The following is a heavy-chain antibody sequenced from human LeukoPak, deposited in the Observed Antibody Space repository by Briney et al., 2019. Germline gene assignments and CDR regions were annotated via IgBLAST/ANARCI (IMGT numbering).Heavy chain of an antibody. D-gene: IGHD6-19*01. J-gene: IGHJ5*02. CDR1: GFTFSGDS. Sequence: GGSLRLSCAASGFTFSGDSMNWVRQAPGKGLEWVSAISGSSSYRNYADSVKGRFTISRENAKNSLFIQMNSLRAEDTAVYYCARVGYSSGGYVGFDPWGQGTLVTVSS. V-gene: IGHV3-21*01. CDR2: ISGSSSYR. CDR3: ARVGYSSGGYVGFDP.